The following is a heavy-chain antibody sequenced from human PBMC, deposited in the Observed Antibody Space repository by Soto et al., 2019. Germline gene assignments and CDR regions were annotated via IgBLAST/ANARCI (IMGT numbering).Heavy chain of an antibody. V-gene: IGHV3-23*01. CDR1: GFTFSSYA. D-gene: IGHD2-2*01. CDR2: ISGSGGST. CDR3: AKDQFDTGYCSSTSCYSGY. Sequence: EVQLLESGGGLVQPGGSLRLSCAASGFTFSSYAMSWVRQAPGKGLEWVSAISGSGGSTYYADSVKGRFTISRDNSKNTLYLQMNSLRAEDTAVYYCAKDQFDTGYCSSTSCYSGYWGQGTLVTVSS. J-gene: IGHJ4*02.